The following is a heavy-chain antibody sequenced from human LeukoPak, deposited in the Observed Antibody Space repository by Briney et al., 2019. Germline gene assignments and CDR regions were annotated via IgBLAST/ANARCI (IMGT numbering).Heavy chain of an antibody. V-gene: IGHV3-23*01. J-gene: IGHJ4*02. CDR3: AKDPGSNSYGSFDS. D-gene: IGHD5-18*01. Sequence: PGGSLRLSCAASGSTFSAYYMTWIRQAPGKGLEWVSSTSGSGRNTYYADSVKGRFTISRDNSKNTLYLQMNSLRAEDTAIYYCAKDPGSNSYGSFDSWGRGTLVTVSS. CDR1: GSTFSAYY. CDR2: TSGSGRNT.